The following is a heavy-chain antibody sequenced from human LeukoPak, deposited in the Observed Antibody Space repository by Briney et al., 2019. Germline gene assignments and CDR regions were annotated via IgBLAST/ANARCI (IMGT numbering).Heavy chain of an antibody. CDR2: IIPIFGTA. D-gene: IGHD3-3*01. J-gene: IGHJ6*03. CDR1: GGTFSSYA. CDR3: ARVPYYDFWSGYQNYYYMDV. V-gene: IGHV1-69*05. Sequence: GASVQVSCKASGGTFSSYAISWVRQAPGQGLEWMGGIIPIFGTANYAQKFQGRVTITTDESTSTAYMELSSLRSEDTAVYYCARVPYYDFWSGYQNYYYMDVWGKGTTVTVSS.